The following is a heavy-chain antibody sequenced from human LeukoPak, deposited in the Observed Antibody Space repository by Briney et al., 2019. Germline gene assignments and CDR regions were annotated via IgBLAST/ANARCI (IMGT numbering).Heavy chain of an antibody. J-gene: IGHJ4*02. CDR1: GYTFTGYY. CDR2: INPNSGGT. D-gene: IGHD3-9*01. Sequence: ASVKVSCKASGYTFTGYYMHWVRQAPGQGLEWMGWINPNSGGTNYAQKFQGRVTMTRDTSISTAYMELSRLRSDDTAVYYCARVLRYFDWLPYQAEYYFDYWGQGTLVTVSS. CDR3: ARVLRYFDWLPYQAEYYFDY. V-gene: IGHV1-2*02.